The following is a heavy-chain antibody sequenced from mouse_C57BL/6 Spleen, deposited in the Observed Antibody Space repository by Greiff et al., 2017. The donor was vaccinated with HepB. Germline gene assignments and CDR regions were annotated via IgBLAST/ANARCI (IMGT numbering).Heavy chain of an antibody. Sequence: VQLQQSGAELVKPGASVKLSCKASGYTFTEYTIHWVKQRSGQGLEWIGWFYPGSGSIKYNEKFKDKATLTADKSSSTVYMELSRWTSEDSAVYCCARHEEWGLNWNQAWFAYWGQGTLVTVSA. V-gene: IGHV1-62-2*01. J-gene: IGHJ3*01. CDR2: FYPGSGSI. CDR1: GYTFTEYT. CDR3: ARHEEWGLNWNQAWFAY. D-gene: IGHD4-1*01.